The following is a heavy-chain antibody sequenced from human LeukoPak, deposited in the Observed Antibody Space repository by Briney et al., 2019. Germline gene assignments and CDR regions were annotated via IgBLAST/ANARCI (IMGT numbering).Heavy chain of an antibody. Sequence: GGSLSLSCAASGFTFSSDWMHWVRQAPGKGLVWVSRISNDGSSTSSADSVKGRFTISRDNAKNTLYLQMSSLRAEDTAVYYCARGSSYYFDYWGQGTLVTVSS. V-gene: IGHV3-74*01. CDR3: ARGSSYYFDY. CDR1: GFTFSSDW. CDR2: ISNDGSST. J-gene: IGHJ4*02. D-gene: IGHD1-26*01.